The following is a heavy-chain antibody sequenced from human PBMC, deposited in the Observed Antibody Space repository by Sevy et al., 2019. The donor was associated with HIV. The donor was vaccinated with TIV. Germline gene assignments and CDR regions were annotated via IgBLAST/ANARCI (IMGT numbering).Heavy chain of an antibody. CDR2: IRNKANSYTT. Sequence: GGSLRLSCAASGFTFSDYYMDWVRQAPGKGLEWVGRIRNKANSYTTEFAASVKGRFTISRDDSKNSLYLQMHSLKTDDTAVYYCARVMRRILWWSLDSWGQGTRVTVSS. D-gene: IGHD2-21*01. V-gene: IGHV3-72*01. CDR3: ARVMRRILWWSLDS. CDR1: GFTFSDYY. J-gene: IGHJ4*02.